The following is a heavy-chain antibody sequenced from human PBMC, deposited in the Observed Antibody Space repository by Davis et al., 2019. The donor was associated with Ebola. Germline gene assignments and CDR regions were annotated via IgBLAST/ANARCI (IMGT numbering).Heavy chain of an antibody. CDR2: ISSGAGAT. CDR3: AKFRSGWSYFDC. Sequence: PGGSLRLSCAASEFTFSDHSMNWVRQAPGKGLEWVSAISSGAGATYYADSVKGRFTISRDNTRNTLYLQMNSLRAEDTALYYCAKFRSGWSYFDCWGQGTLVTVSS. J-gene: IGHJ4*02. CDR1: EFTFSDHS. D-gene: IGHD6-19*01. V-gene: IGHV3-23*01.